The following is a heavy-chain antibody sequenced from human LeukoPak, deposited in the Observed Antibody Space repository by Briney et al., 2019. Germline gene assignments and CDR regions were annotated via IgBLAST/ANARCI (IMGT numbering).Heavy chain of an antibody. J-gene: IGHJ4*02. CDR3: ARSLGRNDILTGYYTD. CDR2: INHSGST. V-gene: IGHV4-34*01. Sequence: SETLSLTCAVYGGSFSGYYWSWIRQPPGKGLEWIGEINHSGSTNYNPSLKSRVTISVDTSKNQFSLKLSSVTAADTGVYYCARSLGRNDILTGYYTDWGQGTLVTVSS. D-gene: IGHD3-9*01. CDR1: GGSFSGYY.